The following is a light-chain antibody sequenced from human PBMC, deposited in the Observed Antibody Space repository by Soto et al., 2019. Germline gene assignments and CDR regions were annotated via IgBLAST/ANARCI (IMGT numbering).Light chain of an antibody. J-gene: IGKJ1*01. V-gene: IGKV1-5*03. CDR3: LQHYNYPWT. Sequence: DIQMTQSPSTLSASVGDRVTITCRASQSISSWLAWYQQKPGKAPKVLISKASTLQSGVPSRFSGSRSATEFTLTVSSLQPDDFATYYCLQHYNYPWTFGQGTRVEIK. CDR2: KAS. CDR1: QSISSW.